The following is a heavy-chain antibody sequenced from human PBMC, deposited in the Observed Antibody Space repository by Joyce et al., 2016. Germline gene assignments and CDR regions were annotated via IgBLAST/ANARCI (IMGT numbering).Heavy chain of an antibody. CDR2: ISPILGKE. Sequence: QVQLVQSGAEVKKPGSSVKVSCKVSGGTFSNYGITWVRQGPGPGLEWMGGISPILGKEIFAQKFQGRVTLTADESTSTAYMELSSLRSEDTAVYYCARRRFGESTNWFDPWGQGTQVTVSS. CDR3: ARRRFGESTNWFDP. D-gene: IGHD3-10*01. CDR1: GGTFSNYG. V-gene: IGHV1-69*01. J-gene: IGHJ5*02.